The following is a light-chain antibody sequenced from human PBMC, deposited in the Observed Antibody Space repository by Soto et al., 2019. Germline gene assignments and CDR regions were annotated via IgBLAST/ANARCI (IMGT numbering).Light chain of an antibody. CDR1: QTLSSAY. Sequence: EIVLTQSPGTLSLSPGERATLSCRASQTLSSAYLAWYQQKPGQAPRLLIYGASRRATGISDRFSGSGSETDFSLNLSRLEPEDFAVYYCQQYAGSPPFTFGHGTKVDIK. CDR3: QQYAGSPPFT. J-gene: IGKJ3*01. CDR2: GAS. V-gene: IGKV3-20*01.